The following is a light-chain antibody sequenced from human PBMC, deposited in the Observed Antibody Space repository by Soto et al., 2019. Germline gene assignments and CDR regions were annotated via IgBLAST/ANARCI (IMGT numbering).Light chain of an antibody. CDR3: QQYSDWPTT. CDR1: QSLYSN. Sequence: DIVMTQSPATLSVSPGERATLSCRASQSLYSNLAWYQQKPVQAPRLLIYGASTRATGIPARFSGSGSGTEFTLTISSLQSEDFAVYYCQQYSDWPTTFGQGTKVEIK. V-gene: IGKV3-15*01. CDR2: GAS. J-gene: IGKJ1*01.